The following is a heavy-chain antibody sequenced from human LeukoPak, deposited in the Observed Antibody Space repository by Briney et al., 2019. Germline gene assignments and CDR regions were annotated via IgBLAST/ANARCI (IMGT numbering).Heavy chain of an antibody. Sequence: GGSLRLSCAASGFTFSSYSMNWVRQAPGKGLEWVSSISSSSSYIYYADSVKGRFTISRDIAKNSLYPQMSSLRAEDTAVYYCARDEEGGSYPLDYWGQGTLVTVSS. J-gene: IGHJ4*02. CDR3: ARDEEGGSYPLDY. D-gene: IGHD1-26*01. V-gene: IGHV3-21*01. CDR2: ISSSSSYI. CDR1: GFTFSSYS.